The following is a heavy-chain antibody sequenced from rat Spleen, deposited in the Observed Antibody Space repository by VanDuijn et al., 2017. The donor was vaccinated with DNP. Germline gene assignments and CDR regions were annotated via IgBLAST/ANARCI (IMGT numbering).Heavy chain of an antibody. V-gene: IGHV5-58*01. Sequence: EVQLVESGGGVVQTGRSMKLSCVASGFTFSTYWMFWIRQAPGKGLEWVTSINADGGSTYYPDSVKGRFTSSSDNAENTVYQQMNSLRSEDTATCICASWSPIAPLATSNYWGQGVMVTVSS. CDR3: ASWSPIAPLATSNY. D-gene: IGHD1-2*01. CDR2: INADGGST. CDR1: GFTFSTYW. J-gene: IGHJ2*01.